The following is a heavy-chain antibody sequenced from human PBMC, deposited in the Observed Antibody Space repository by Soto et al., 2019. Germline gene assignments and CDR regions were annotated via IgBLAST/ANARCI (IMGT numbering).Heavy chain of an antibody. CDR3: ARDSRSSYYYYGMDV. CDR2: INPSGGST. J-gene: IGHJ6*02. CDR1: GYTFTSYY. V-gene: IGHV1-46*01. D-gene: IGHD6-6*01. Sequence: ASVKVSCKASGYTFTSYYMHWVRQAPGQGLEWMGIINPSGGSTSYAQKFQGRVTTTRDTSTSTVYMELSSLRSEDTAVYYCARDSRSSYYYYGMDVWGQGTTVTVSS.